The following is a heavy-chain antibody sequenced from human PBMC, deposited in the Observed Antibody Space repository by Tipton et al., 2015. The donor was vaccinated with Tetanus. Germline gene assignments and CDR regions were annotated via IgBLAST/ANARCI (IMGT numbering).Heavy chain of an antibody. J-gene: IGHJ3*02. V-gene: IGHV5-51*01. CDR3: ARHEGITILPNAFDI. D-gene: IGHD3-3*01. CDR1: GYSFTSYW. CDR2: IYPGDSDT. Sequence: QLVQSGAEVEKPGESLKISCKGSGYSFTSYWIGWVRQMPGKGLEWMGIIYPGDSDTRYSPSFQGQVTISADKSISTAYLQWSSLKASDTAMYYCARHEGITILPNAFDIWGQGTMVTVSS.